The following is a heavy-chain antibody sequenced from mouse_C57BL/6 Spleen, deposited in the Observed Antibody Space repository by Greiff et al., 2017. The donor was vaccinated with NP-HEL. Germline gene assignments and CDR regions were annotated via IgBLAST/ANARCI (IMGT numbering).Heavy chain of an antibody. J-gene: IGHJ3*01. CDR1: GYAFSSYW. Sequence: QVQLQQSGAELVKPGASVKISCKASGYAFSSYWMNWVKQRPGKGLEWIGQIYPGDGDTNYNGKFKGKATLTADKSSSTAYMQLSSLTSEDSAVYFCARGYYGSTPQAWFAYWGQGTLVTVSA. V-gene: IGHV1-80*01. D-gene: IGHD1-1*01. CDR2: IYPGDGDT. CDR3: ARGYYGSTPQAWFAY.